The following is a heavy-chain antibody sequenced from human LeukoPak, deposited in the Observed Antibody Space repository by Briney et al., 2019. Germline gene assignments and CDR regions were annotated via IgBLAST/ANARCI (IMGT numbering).Heavy chain of an antibody. D-gene: IGHD5-24*01. CDR2: ISAYNGNT. CDR1: GYTFTSYG. J-gene: IGHJ5*02. CDR3: ARVPLPLQYRENWFDP. V-gene: IGHV1-18*01. Sequence: GASVKVSCKASGYTFTSYGISWVRQAPGQGLEWMGWISAYNGNTNYAQKLQGRVTMTTDTSTSTAYMELRSLRSDDTAVYYCARVPLPLQYRENWFDPWGQGTLVTVSS.